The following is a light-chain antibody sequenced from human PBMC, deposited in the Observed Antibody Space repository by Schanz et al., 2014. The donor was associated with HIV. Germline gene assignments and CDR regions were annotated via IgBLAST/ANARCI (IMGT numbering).Light chain of an antibody. CDR1: QSISTY. CDR2: AAS. Sequence: DIQMTQSPSSLSASVGDRVTITCRASQSISTYLNWYQQRSGKAPRLLIHAASVLHNGVPSRYTGSGSGTDFTLTISRLQPEDVATYYCQKYNSAPLTFGGGTKVEI. J-gene: IGKJ4*01. CDR3: QKYNSAPLT. V-gene: IGKV1-39*01.